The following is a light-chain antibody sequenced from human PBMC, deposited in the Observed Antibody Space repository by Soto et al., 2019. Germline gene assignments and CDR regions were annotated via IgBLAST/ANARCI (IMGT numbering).Light chain of an antibody. CDR3: HQRSTWPLT. Sequence: EIVLTQSPATLSLSPGERATLSCRASQNIYNYLDWYQQKPGQTPRLLIRDASNRATGVPARFSGSGAGTDFTLTISSLAPEDFAFYYCHQRSTWPLTFGGGTKVEIQ. J-gene: IGKJ4*01. CDR1: QNIYNY. CDR2: DAS. V-gene: IGKV3-11*01.